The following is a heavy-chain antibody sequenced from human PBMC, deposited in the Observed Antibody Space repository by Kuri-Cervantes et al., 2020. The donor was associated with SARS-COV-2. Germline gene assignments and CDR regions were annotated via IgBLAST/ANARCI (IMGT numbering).Heavy chain of an antibody. D-gene: IGHD6-6*01. Sequence: SETLSLTCTVSGGSISSSSYYWGWIRQPPGKGLEWIGSIYYSGSTNYNPSLKSRVTMSVDTSKNQFSLKLSSVTAADTAVYYCARYSSSSSHYYYYMDVWGKGTTVTVSS. CDR3: ARYSSSSSHYYYYMDV. V-gene: IGHV4-39*07. CDR2: IYYSGST. CDR1: GGSISSSSYY. J-gene: IGHJ6*03.